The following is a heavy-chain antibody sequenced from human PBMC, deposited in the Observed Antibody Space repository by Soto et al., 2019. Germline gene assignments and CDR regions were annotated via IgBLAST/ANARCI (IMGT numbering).Heavy chain of an antibody. Sequence: PSETLSLTCTVSGGSISSGDYYWSCIRQPPGKGLEWIGYIYYSGSTYYNPSLKSRVTISVDTSKTQFSLKLSSVTAADTAVYYCARDVRDWFDPWGQGTLVTVSS. CDR1: GGSISSGDYY. CDR3: ARDVRDWFDP. J-gene: IGHJ5*02. CDR2: IYYSGST. V-gene: IGHV4-30-4*01.